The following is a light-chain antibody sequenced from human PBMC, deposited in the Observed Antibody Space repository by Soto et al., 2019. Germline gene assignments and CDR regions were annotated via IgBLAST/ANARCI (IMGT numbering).Light chain of an antibody. V-gene: IGKV1-5*03. CDR2: KAS. CDR3: QQYNSYPYT. J-gene: IGKJ2*01. Sequence: DIQLTQSPSTLSPSVGDRVTITCRASQRISSWLAWYQQKPGKAPKLLIYKASSLESGVPSRFSGSGSGTEFTLTISSLQPDDFATYYCQQYNSYPYTFGQGTKLEIK. CDR1: QRISSW.